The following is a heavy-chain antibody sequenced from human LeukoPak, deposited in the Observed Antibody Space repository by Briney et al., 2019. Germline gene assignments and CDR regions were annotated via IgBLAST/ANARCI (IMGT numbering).Heavy chain of an antibody. Sequence: SETLSLTCAVYGGSFSGYYWSWIRQPPGKGLEWIGEINHSGSTNYNPSLKSRVTISVDTSKNQFSLKLSSVTAADTAAYYCASLSEVLDPWGQGTLVTVSS. V-gene: IGHV4-34*01. CDR3: ASLSEVLDP. J-gene: IGHJ5*02. CDR2: INHSGST. CDR1: GGSFSGYY.